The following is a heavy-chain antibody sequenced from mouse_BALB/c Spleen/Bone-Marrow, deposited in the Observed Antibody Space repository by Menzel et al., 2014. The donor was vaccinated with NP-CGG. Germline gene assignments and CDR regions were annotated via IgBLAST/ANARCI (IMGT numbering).Heavy chain of an antibody. CDR3: ARSSSYDYDVGFAY. CDR1: GYSITRDYV. CDR2: ISYSGST. Sequence: ESGPGLVKPSQSLSLTCIVTGYSITRDYVWNWIRQFPGNKLEWMGYISYSGSTTYNPSFESRISITRDTSKNQFFLQLNSVTTEDTATYYCARSSSYDYDVGFAYWGQGTLVTVSA. J-gene: IGHJ3*01. V-gene: IGHV3-2*02. D-gene: IGHD2-4*01.